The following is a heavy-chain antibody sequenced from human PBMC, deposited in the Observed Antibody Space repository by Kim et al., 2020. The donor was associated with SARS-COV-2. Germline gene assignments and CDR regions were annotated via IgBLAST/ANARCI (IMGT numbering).Heavy chain of an antibody. CDR1: GGSISSNY. D-gene: IGHD4-17*01. CDR2: IYYSGST. CDR3: AGDRPADYGDRRPFYYYYYCMDV. J-gene: IGHJ6*02. Sequence: SETLSLTCTVSGGSISSNYWCWIRQPPGKGLERIGYIYYSGSTNYNPSLKSRVTISVDMSKNQFSLKLSFVTAADTAVYYCAGDRPADYGDRRPFYYYYYCMDVWGQGTTVTVSS. V-gene: IGHV4-59*01.